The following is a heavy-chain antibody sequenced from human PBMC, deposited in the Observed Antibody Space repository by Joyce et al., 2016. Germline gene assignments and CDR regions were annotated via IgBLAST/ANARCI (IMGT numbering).Heavy chain of an antibody. CDR1: GFSPGYILREMS. CDR3: ARDSTHISDCRWGSHRYSYDS. Sequence: QVQMVQSGAEVTTPGASVMVSCTASGFSPGYILREMSVHWVRQAPGRGIEWRGGTELERGEKINEVNFQGRVTMTEELCTDIAYRELRSRTSEEADVNYCARDSTHISDCRWGSHRYSYDSWGQGKVVTGSS. D-gene: IGHD3-16*02. J-gene: IGHJ4*02. V-gene: IGHV1-24*01. CDR2: TELERGEK.